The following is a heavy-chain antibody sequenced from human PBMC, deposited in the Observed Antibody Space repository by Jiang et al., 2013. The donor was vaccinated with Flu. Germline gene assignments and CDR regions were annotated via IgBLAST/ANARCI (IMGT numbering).Heavy chain of an antibody. V-gene: IGHV3-23*01. J-gene: IGHJ3*02. CDR1: GFTFSSYA. Sequence: VQLLESGGGLVQPGGSLRLSCAASGFTFSSYAMSWVRQAPGKGLEWVSTISGGGGASTFYADSVKGRFTISRDNSKNAHYPQMNSLRADDTAVYYCAKGGHKSPFDIWGQGTVVTVSS. CDR2: ISGGGGAST. CDR3: AKGGHKSPFDI.